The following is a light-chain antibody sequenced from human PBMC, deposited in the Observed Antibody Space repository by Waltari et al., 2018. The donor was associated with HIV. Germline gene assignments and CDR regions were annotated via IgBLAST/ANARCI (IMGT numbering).Light chain of an antibody. CDR3: QHYNNFPWT. J-gene: IGKJ1*01. CDR1: QSISSW. CDR2: KAS. V-gene: IGKV1-5*03. Sequence: DIQMTQSPSTLSASVGDSVTITCRASQSISSWLAWYQQKPGKAPKLLINKASTLESGVPVRFSGSASGTEFTLTITSLQPDDVATYYCQHYNNFPWTFGQGTKVEI.